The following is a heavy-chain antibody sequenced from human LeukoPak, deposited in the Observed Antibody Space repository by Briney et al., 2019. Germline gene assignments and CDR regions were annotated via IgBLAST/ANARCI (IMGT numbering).Heavy chain of an antibody. D-gene: IGHD3-22*01. Sequence: GSSVKVSCKASGGTFSSYAISWVRQAPGQGLEWMGGIIPIFGTANYAQKFQGRVTITADESTSTAYMELSSLRSEDTAVYYCAIYYDSSGYETMNAFDIWGQGTMVTVSS. V-gene: IGHV1-69*01. CDR1: GGTFSSYA. CDR2: IIPIFGTA. J-gene: IGHJ3*02. CDR3: AIYYDSSGYETMNAFDI.